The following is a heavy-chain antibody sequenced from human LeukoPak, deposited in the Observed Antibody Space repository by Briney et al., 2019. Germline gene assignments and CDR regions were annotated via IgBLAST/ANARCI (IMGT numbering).Heavy chain of an antibody. CDR2: INHSGST. J-gene: IGHJ4*02. V-gene: IGHV4-34*01. Sequence: PSETLSLTCAVYGGSFSGYYWSWIRQPPGKGLEWIGEINHSGSTNYNPSLKSRVTISVDTSKNQFSLKLSSVTAADTAVYYCARGHLVVVPAAILGESFDYWGRGTLVTVSS. D-gene: IGHD2-2*01. CDR3: ARGHLVVVPAAILGESFDY. CDR1: GGSFSGYY.